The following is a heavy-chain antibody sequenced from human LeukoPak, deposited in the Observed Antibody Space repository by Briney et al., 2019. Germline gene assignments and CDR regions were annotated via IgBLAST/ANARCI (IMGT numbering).Heavy chain of an antibody. D-gene: IGHD3-22*01. J-gene: IGHJ4*02. CDR3: ARDSPGYYDSSGLK. V-gene: IGHV1-2*02. CDR1: GYTFTGYY. Sequence: GASVKVSCKASGYTFTGYYMHWVRQAPGQGLEWMGWINPNSGGTNYAQKFQGRVTMTTDTSTSTAYMELRSLRSDDTAVYYCARDSPGYYDSSGLKRGQGTLVTVSS. CDR2: INPNSGGT.